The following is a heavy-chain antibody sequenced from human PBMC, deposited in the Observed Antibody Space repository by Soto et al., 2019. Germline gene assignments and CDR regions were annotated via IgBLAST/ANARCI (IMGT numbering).Heavy chain of an antibody. CDR1: GGSISSYY. CDR3: ASSGYSSGWYIGQVDY. D-gene: IGHD6-19*01. J-gene: IGHJ4*02. V-gene: IGHV4-59*01. CDR2: IYYSGST. Sequence: SETLSLTCTVSGGSISSYYWSWIRQPPGKGLEWIGYIYYSGSTNYNPSLKSRVTISVDTSKNQFYLKLSSVTAADTAVYYCASSGYSSGWYIGQVDYSVQGILVTVSS.